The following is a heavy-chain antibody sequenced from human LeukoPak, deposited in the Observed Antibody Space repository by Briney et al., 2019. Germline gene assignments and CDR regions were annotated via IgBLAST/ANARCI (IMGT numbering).Heavy chain of an antibody. CDR3: ATKVLRNGYTYGFGYS. Sequence: ASVKDSCKASGYTFTSYYMHWVRQAPGQGLEWMGIINPSGGSTSYAQKFQGRVTMTEDTSTDTAYMELSSLRSEDTAVYYCATKVLRNGYTYGFGYSWGQGTLVTVSS. V-gene: IGHV1-46*01. J-gene: IGHJ4*02. CDR1: GYTFTSYY. CDR2: INPSGGST. D-gene: IGHD5-18*01.